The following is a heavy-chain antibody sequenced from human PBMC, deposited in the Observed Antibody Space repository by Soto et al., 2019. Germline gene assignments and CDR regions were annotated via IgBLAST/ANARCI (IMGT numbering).Heavy chain of an antibody. D-gene: IGHD3-10*01. CDR1: GGSISSGGYY. CDR3: ACSMVRGVIDYFDY. J-gene: IGHJ4*02. CDR2: IYYSGTT. Sequence: QVQLQESGPGLVKPSQTLSLTCTVSGGSISSGGYYWSWIGQHPGRALEWIGNIYYSGTTYHNPAIKSRVTISVATSKNQCSLKLSSVTAADTAVYYCACSMVRGVIDYFDYWGQGTLVTVSS. V-gene: IGHV4-31*03.